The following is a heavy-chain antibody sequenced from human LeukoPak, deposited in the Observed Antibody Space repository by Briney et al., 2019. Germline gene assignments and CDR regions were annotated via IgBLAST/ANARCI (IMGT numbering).Heavy chain of an antibody. D-gene: IGHD6-13*01. CDR1: GGTFSSYA. CDR2: IIPIFGTA. Sequence: ASVKVSCKASGGTFSSYAISWVRQAPGLGLEWMGGIIPIFGTANYAQKFQGRVTITTDESTSTAYMEMSSLRSEETAVYYCARDIRPRYSSSWYGINMDVWGKGTTVTVSS. V-gene: IGHV1-69*05. CDR3: ARDIRPRYSSSWYGINMDV. J-gene: IGHJ6*03.